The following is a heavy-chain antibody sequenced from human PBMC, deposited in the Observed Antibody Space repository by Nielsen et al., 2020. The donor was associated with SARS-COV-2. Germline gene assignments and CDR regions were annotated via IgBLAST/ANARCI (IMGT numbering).Heavy chain of an antibody. CDR3: ATPEGYCSGGSCYGGEYFDY. V-gene: IGHV3-23*01. CDR2: VSGIGGRT. Sequence: VRQAPGKGLEWVSSVSGIGGRTYYADSVKGRFTISRDNSKNTLYLQMNSLRAEDTAVYYCATPEGYCSGGSCYGGEYFDYWGQGTLVTAPQ. D-gene: IGHD2-15*01. J-gene: IGHJ4*02.